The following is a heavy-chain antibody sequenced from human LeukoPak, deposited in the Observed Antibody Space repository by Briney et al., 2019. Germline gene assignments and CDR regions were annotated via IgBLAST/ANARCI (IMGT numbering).Heavy chain of an antibody. CDR1: GGSISSGGYS. J-gene: IGHJ4*02. CDR3: ARGAGDLYFDY. CDR2: IYHSGST. Sequence: SQTLSLTCAVSGGSISSGGYSWSWIRQPPGKGLEWIGYIYHSGSTYYNPSLKSRVTISVDRSKNQFSLKLSSVTAADTAVYYCARGAGDLYFDYWGQGTLVTVSS. V-gene: IGHV4-30-2*01. D-gene: IGHD7-27*01.